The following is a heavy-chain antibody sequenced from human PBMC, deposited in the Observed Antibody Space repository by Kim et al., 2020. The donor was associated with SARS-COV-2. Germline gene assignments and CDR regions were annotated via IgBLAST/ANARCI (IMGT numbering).Heavy chain of an antibody. CDR2: INTNTGNP. J-gene: IGHJ5*02. CDR1: GYTFTSYA. Sequence: ASVKVSCKASGYTFTSYAMNWVRQAPGQGLEWMGWINTNTGNPTYAQGFTGRFVFSLDTSVSTAYLQISSLKAEDTAVYYCARDGLDYYGSGSCWFDPWGQGTLVTVSS. V-gene: IGHV7-4-1*02. CDR3: ARDGLDYYGSGSCWFDP. D-gene: IGHD3-10*01.